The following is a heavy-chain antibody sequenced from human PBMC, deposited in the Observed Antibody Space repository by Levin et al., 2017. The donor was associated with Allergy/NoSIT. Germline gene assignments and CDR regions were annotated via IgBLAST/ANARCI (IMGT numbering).Heavy chain of an antibody. CDR1: GFTFSDHY. J-gene: IGHJ4*02. V-gene: IGHV3-72*01. Sequence: PGGSLRLSCAASGFTFSDHYMDWVRQSPGKGLEWVGRTRNKANSYTTEYAASVEGRFSISRDDSKNSLYLQMNSLTSEDTAVYYCVRTSSGYPFDYWGQGTLVTVSS. CDR3: VRTSSGYPFDY. D-gene: IGHD3-22*01. CDR2: TRNKANSYTT.